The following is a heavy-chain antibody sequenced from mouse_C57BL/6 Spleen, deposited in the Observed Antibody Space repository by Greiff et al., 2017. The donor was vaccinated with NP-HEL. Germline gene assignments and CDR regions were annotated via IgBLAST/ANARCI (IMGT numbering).Heavy chain of an antibody. CDR1: GYTFTDYN. D-gene: IGHD1-1*01. CDR2: INPNNGGT. V-gene: IGHV1-22*01. J-gene: IGHJ2*01. CDR3: AREIITTVVARGHY. Sequence: EVQLQQSGPELVKPGASVKMSCKASGYTFTDYNMHWVKQSHGKSLEWIGYINPNNGGTSYNQKFKGQATLTVNKASSTAYMELRSLTSEDSAVYYCAREIITTVVARGHYWGQGTTLTVSS.